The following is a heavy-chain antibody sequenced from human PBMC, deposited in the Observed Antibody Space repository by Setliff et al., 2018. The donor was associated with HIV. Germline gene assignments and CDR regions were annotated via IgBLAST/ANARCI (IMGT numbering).Heavy chain of an antibody. CDR1: SGSFSGYY. CDR2: INHGGST. V-gene: IGHV4-34*01. CDR3: ARHYDSSGPNYRYYYMDV. J-gene: IGHJ6*03. D-gene: IGHD3-22*01. Sequence: SETLSLTCAVYSGSFSGYYWSWIRQSPGKGLEWIGEINHGGSTKYNPSFKSRLAMSVDTSKQQFFLKLNSVTAADTAVYYCARHYDSSGPNYRYYYMDVWGKGTTVTVSS.